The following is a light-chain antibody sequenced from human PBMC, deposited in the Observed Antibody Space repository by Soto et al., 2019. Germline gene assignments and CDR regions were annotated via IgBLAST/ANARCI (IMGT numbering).Light chain of an antibody. Sequence: QSVLTQPRSVSGSPGQSVTISCTGTSSDVGGFNYVSWYQRHPGKAPNLMIHHVSQRPSGVPDRFSGSKSGNTASLTISGLQAEDEADYYCCSYAGTYTYVVFGGGTKLTVL. CDR3: CSYAGTYTYVV. V-gene: IGLV2-11*01. CDR2: HVS. CDR1: SSDVGGFNY. J-gene: IGLJ2*01.